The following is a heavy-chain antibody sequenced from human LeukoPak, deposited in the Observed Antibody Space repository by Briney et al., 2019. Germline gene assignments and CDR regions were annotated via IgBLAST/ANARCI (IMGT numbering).Heavy chain of an antibody. CDR3: ARVDTAMVRGVFDY. V-gene: IGHV1-2*02. Sequence: ASVKVSCKASGYTFTGYYMHWVRQAPGQGLEWMGWINPNSGGTNYAQKFQGRVTMTRDTSISTAYMELSSLRSEDTAVYYCARVDTAMVRGVFDYWGQGTLVTVSS. D-gene: IGHD5-18*01. CDR2: INPNSGGT. CDR1: GYTFTGYY. J-gene: IGHJ4*02.